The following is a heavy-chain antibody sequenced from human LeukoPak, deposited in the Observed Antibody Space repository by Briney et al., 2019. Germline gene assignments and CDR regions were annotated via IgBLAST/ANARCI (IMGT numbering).Heavy chain of an antibody. J-gene: IGHJ4*02. CDR1: GYTFTGYY. D-gene: IGHD2-21*02. CDR2: INPNSGST. Sequence: ASVKVSCKASGYTFTGYYMHWVRKAPAQGLEWMGWINPNSGSTNYAQKFQGWVTMTRDTSISTAYMELSRLRSDDTAVYYCARATLDCGGDCYYFDYWGQGTLVTVSS. CDR3: ARATLDCGGDCYYFDY. V-gene: IGHV1-2*04.